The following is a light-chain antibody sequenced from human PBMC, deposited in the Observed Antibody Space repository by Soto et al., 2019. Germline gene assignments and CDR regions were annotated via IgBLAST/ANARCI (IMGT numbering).Light chain of an antibody. CDR3: QQYHGWPSLT. V-gene: IGKV3-15*01. CDR2: GAS. J-gene: IGKJ4*01. CDR1: QTVTSN. Sequence: EIVMTQSPVTLSVSPGERATLSCRASQTVTSNLAWYQQKPGQPPRLLIYGASTRATGLPDRFSGSGSGTEFTLNIRSLQSEDVAVYFCQQYHGWPSLTLGGGTKVDIK.